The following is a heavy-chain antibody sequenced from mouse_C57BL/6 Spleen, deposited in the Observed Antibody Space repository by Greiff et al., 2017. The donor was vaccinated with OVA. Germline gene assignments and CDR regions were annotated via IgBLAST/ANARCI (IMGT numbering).Heavy chain of an antibody. V-gene: IGHV5-17*01. Sequence: EVKLVESGGGLVKPGGSLKLSCAASGFTFSDYGMHWVRQAPEKGLEWVAYISSGSSTIYYADTVKGRFTISRDNAKNTLFLQMTSLRSEDTAMYYCARGVTTDTLYYYAMDYWGQGTSVTVSS. CDR2: ISSGSSTI. CDR3: ARGVTTDTLYYYAMDY. J-gene: IGHJ4*01. D-gene: IGHD2-2*01. CDR1: GFTFSDYG.